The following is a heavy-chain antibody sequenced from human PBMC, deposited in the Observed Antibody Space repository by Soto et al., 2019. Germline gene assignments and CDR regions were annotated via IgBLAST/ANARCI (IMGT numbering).Heavy chain of an antibody. CDR1: GYTFTGYY. CDR3: ARVQGYSSGWLERSREGIDY. CDR2: INPNSGGT. Sequence: ASVKGSCKASGYTFTGYYMHWVRQAPGQGLEWMGWINPNSGGTNYAQKFQGRVTMTRDTSISTAYMELSRLRSDDTAVYYCARVQGYSSGWLERSREGIDYWGQGTLVTVSS. J-gene: IGHJ4*02. V-gene: IGHV1-2*02. D-gene: IGHD6-19*01.